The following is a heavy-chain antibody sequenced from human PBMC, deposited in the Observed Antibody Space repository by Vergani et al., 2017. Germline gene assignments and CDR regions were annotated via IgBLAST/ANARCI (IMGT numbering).Heavy chain of an antibody. J-gene: IGHJ4*02. CDR2: ISAYNGNT. Sequence: QVQLVQSGAEVKKPGASVKVSCKASGYTFTSYYMHWVRQAPGQGLEWMGWISAYNGNTNYAQKLQGRVTMTTDTATSTAYMELRSLRSDDTAVYYCARDRLTYCSSTSCKILDYWGQGTLVTVSS. V-gene: IGHV1-18*04. CDR3: ARDRLTYCSSTSCKILDY. D-gene: IGHD2-2*01. CDR1: GYTFTSYY.